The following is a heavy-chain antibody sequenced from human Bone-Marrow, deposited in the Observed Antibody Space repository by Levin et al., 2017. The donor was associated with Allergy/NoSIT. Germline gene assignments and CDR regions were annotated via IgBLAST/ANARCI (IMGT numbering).Heavy chain of an antibody. Sequence: GESLKISCKASGYTFTSYGISWVRQAPGQGLEWMGWISAYNGNTNYAQKLQGRVTMTTDTSTSTAYMELRSLRSDDTAVYYCARDTVWEDYVWGSYRDAFDIWGQGTMVTVSS. CDR3: ARDTVWEDYVWGSYRDAFDI. V-gene: IGHV1-18*01. CDR2: ISAYNGNT. CDR1: GYTFTSYG. J-gene: IGHJ3*02. D-gene: IGHD3-16*02.